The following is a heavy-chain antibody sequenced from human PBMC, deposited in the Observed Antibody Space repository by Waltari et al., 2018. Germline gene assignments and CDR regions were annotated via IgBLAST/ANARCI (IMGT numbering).Heavy chain of an antibody. D-gene: IGHD3-22*01. J-gene: IGHJ4*01. V-gene: IGHV4-38-2*01. CDR3: ARGYYYDSSGYYDAYYFDY. Sequence: QVQLQESGPGLVKPSETLSLTCAVSGYSISSGYYWGWIRQPPGKGLEWIGSIYHSGSTYYNPSLKSRVTISVDTSKNQFSLKLSSVTAADTAVYYCARGYYYDSSGYYDAYYFDYWG. CDR2: IYHSGST. CDR1: GYSISSGYY.